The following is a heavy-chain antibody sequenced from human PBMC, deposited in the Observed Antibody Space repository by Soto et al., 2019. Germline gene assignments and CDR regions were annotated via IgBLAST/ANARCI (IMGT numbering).Heavy chain of an antibody. CDR3: ARAPSSGGPRYYYYMDV. Sequence: PGGSLRISCAASGFTFRSYSMDWVRQAPGKGLEWVSHISGSTSTMYYADSMKGRFTISRDNAKNSLYLQMNSLRAEDTAVYYCARAPSSGGPRYYYYMDVWGKGTTVTVPS. D-gene: IGHD2-15*01. CDR1: GFTFRSYS. CDR2: ISGSTSTM. V-gene: IGHV3-48*01. J-gene: IGHJ6*03.